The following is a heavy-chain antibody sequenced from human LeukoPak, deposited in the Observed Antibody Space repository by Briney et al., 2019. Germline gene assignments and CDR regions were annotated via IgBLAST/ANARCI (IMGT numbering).Heavy chain of an antibody. J-gene: IGHJ4*02. D-gene: IGHD2-2*02. CDR1: GFTFSDYY. CDR2: ISDSGTTT. CDR3: AREYAYPHY. Sequence: PGGSLRLSCAASGFTFSDYYRSWIRQAPGKGLEWVSYISDSGTTTYYADSVKGRFTISRDNAKNSLYLQMSSLRAEDTAVYYCAREYAYPHYWGQGILVTASS. V-gene: IGHV3-11*01.